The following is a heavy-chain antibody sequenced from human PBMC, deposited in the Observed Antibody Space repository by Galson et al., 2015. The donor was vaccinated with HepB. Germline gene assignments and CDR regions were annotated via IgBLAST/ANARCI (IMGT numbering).Heavy chain of an antibody. V-gene: IGHV3-11*06. Sequence: SLRLSCAASGFTFSDYYMSWIRQAPGKGLEWVSYISSSSYTNYADSVKGRFTISRDNAKNSLYLQMNSLRAEDTAVYYCARGGRGQQLTPFDYWGQGTLVTVSS. J-gene: IGHJ4*02. CDR1: GFTFSDYY. CDR3: ARGGRGQQLTPFDY. CDR2: ISSSSYT. D-gene: IGHD6-13*01.